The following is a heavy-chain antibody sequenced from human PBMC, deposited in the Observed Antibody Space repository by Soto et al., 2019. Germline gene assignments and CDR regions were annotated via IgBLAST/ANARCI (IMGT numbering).Heavy chain of an antibody. V-gene: IGHV4-34*01. D-gene: IGHD2-15*01. CDR3: ARVQNCSGGSCYYRARYYYYYMDV. Sequence: SETLSLTCAVYGGSFSGYYWSWIRQPPGKGLEWIGEINHSGSTNYNPSLKSRVTISVDTSKNRFSLKLSSVTAADTAVYYCARVQNCSGGSCYYRARYYYYYMDVWGKGTTVTVSS. J-gene: IGHJ6*03. CDR1: GGSFSGYY. CDR2: INHSGST.